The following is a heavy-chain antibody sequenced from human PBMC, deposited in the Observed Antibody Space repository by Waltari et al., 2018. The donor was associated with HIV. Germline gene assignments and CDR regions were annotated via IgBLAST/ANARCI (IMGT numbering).Heavy chain of an antibody. CDR2: ISYDGSNK. Sequence: QVQLVESGGGVVQPGRSLRLSCAASGFTFSRYGMHWVRQAPGKGLEWVAVISYDGSNKYYADSVKGRFTIARDNSKNTLYLQMNSLRAEDTAVYYCAKGARITIFGVVTKGPWGQGTLVTVSS. D-gene: IGHD3-3*01. CDR3: AKGARITIFGVVTKGP. J-gene: IGHJ5*02. V-gene: IGHV3-30*18. CDR1: GFTFSRYG.